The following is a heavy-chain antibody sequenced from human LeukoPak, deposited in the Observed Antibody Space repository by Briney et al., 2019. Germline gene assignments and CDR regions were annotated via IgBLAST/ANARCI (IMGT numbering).Heavy chain of an antibody. J-gene: IGHJ3*02. V-gene: IGHV4-61*02. CDR3: ASSYDSSGYYFGVGAFDI. CDR1: GGSISSGSYY. Sequence: PSQTLSLTCTVSGGSISSGSYYWSWIRQPAGKGLEWIGRIYTSGSTNYNPPLKSRVTISVDTSKNQFSLKLSSVTAADTAVYYCASSYDSSGYYFGVGAFDIWGQGTMVTVSS. D-gene: IGHD3-22*01. CDR2: IYTSGST.